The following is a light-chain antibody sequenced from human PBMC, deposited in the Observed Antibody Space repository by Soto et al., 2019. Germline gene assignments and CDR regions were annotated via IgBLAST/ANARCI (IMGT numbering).Light chain of an antibody. Sequence: EIVLTQSPATLSLSPVERATLSCRASQSVSSYLAWYQQKPGQASRLLIYDASNRDTGIPARFSGSVSRTDFTLTISGLAAEDFAVYYWKQRRNWNPILPFGTGTKVNIK. J-gene: IGKJ3*01. V-gene: IGKV3-11*01. CDR2: DAS. CDR3: KQRRNWNPILP. CDR1: QSVSSY.